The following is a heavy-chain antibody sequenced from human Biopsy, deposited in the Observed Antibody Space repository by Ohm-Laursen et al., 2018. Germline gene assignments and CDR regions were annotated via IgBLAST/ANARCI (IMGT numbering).Heavy chain of an antibody. CDR1: GGSFTGHY. Sequence: GTLSLTCTVSGGSFTGHYWSWIRPPPGKGLEWIGHISYTGYTSYNASLKSRVTISVDTSGNHFSLRLSSLTAADTAVYYCARGSNDFGGLYFPRWGQGTLLTVSS. V-gene: IGHV4-59*11. D-gene: IGHD4-23*01. CDR2: ISYTGYT. J-gene: IGHJ4*02. CDR3: ARGSNDFGGLYFPR.